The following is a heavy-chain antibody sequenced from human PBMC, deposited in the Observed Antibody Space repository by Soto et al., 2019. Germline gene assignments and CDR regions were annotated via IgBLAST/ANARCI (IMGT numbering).Heavy chain of an antibody. J-gene: IGHJ2*01. CDR3: ARVVTAIPYWYFDL. V-gene: IGHV4-59*01. Sequence: SETLSLTCAVSDGYISSYYWSLIRQPPGKGLEWIGYIYYSGSTNYNPSLKSRVTISVDTSKNQFSLKLSSVTAADTAVYYCARVVTAIPYWYFDLWGRGNLVTVSS. CDR2: IYYSGST. CDR1: DGYISSYY. D-gene: IGHD2-21*02.